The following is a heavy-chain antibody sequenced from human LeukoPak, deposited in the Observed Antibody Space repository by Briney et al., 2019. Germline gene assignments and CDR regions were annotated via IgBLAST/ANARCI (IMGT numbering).Heavy chain of an antibody. V-gene: IGHV4-61*02. J-gene: IGHJ4*02. D-gene: IGHD3-10*01. CDR2: IYTSGST. Sequence: PSETLSLTCTVSGGSISSGSYYWSWIRQPAGKGLEWIGRIYTSGSTNYNPSLKSRVTISVDTSKNQFSLKLSSVTAADTAVYYCARGIVGSGSYGWGQGTLVTVSS. CDR3: ARGIVGSGSYG. CDR1: GGSISSGSYY.